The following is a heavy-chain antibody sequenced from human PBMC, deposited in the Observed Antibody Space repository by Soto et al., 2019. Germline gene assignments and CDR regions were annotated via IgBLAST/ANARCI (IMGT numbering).Heavy chain of an antibody. CDR1: GGSFTSYS. CDR3: AKSLLFVDHGYMDV. Sequence: GASVKVSCKASGGSFTSYSFTWVRQAPGQGLEWVGRIIPIQGKANYALKFQDRVTITADRSTRTVYMELTSLRPEDTAVYFCAKSLLFVDHGYMDVWGKGTTVTVSS. D-gene: IGHD2-21*01. CDR2: IIPIQGKA. J-gene: IGHJ6*03. V-gene: IGHV1-69*02.